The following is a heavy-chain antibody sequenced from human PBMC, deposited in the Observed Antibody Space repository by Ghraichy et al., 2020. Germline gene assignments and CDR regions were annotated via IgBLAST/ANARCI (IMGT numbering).Heavy chain of an antibody. D-gene: IGHD3-22*01. V-gene: IGHV3-21*01. Sequence: GGSLRLSCAASGFTFSDYTMIWVCQAPGKGLEWVSSISSGSRDIYYGDSVKGRFTISRNNAKSSLFLQMNGLRAEDTAMYFCARAIKSNRYYDDSGQDYWGRGTLVSVSS. J-gene: IGHJ4*02. CDR2: ISSGSRDI. CDR1: GFTFSDYT. CDR3: ARAIKSNRYYDDSGQDY.